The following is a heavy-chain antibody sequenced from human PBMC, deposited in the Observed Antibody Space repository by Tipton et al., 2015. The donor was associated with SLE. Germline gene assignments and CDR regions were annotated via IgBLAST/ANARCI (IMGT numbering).Heavy chain of an antibody. J-gene: IGHJ3*02. D-gene: IGHD3-10*01. CDR3: ARGYYFGSGPRAFDI. Sequence: QSGAEVKKPGASVKVSCKASGYTFRTYGISWVRQAPGQGLEWMGWISPYNGNMKYAQKFQGRVTMTTDTSTSTAYMEVRSLRSDDTAVYYCARGYYFGSGPRAFDIWGQGTMVTVSS. CDR1: GYTFRTYG. CDR2: ISPYNGNM. V-gene: IGHV1-18*04.